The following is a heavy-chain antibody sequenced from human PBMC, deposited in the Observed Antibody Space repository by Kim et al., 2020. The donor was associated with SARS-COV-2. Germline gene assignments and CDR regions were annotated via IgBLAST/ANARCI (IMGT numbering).Heavy chain of an antibody. Sequence: GGSLRLSCAASGFTFSSYDMHWVRQATGKGLEWVSAIGTAGDTYYPGSVKGRFTISRENAKNSLYLQMNSLRAGDTAVYYCARAGTRYDFWSGPSGGMDVWGQGTTVTVSS. V-gene: IGHV3-13*04. D-gene: IGHD3-3*01. CDR2: IGTAGDT. CDR3: ARAGTRYDFWSGPSGGMDV. CDR1: GFTFSSYD. J-gene: IGHJ6*02.